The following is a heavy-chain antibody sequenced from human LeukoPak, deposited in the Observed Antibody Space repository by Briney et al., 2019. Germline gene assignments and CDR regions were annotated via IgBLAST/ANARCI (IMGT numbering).Heavy chain of an antibody. Sequence: SETLSLTCTVSGGSISSYYWSWIRQPPGKGLEWIGYIYYSGSTNYNPSLKSRVTISVDTSKNQFSLKLSSVTAADTAVYYCARPQGYCSSTSCYYWFDPWGQGTLVTVSS. V-gene: IGHV4-59*08. J-gene: IGHJ5*02. D-gene: IGHD2-2*01. CDR2: IYYSGST. CDR3: ARPQGYCSSTSCYYWFDP. CDR1: GGSISSYY.